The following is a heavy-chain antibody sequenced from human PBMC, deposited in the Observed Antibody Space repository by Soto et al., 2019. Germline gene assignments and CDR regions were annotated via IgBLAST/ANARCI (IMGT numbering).Heavy chain of an antibody. V-gene: IGHV1-24*01. J-gene: IGHJ4*02. Sequence: ASVKVSCKVSGYTLTELSMHWVRQAPGKGLEWMGGFDPEDGETIYAQKFQGRVTMTEDTSTDTAYMELSSLRSEDTAVYYCATVGLSSGWSDFDYWGQGTLVTVSS. D-gene: IGHD6-19*01. CDR2: FDPEDGET. CDR3: ATVGLSSGWSDFDY. CDR1: GYTLTELS.